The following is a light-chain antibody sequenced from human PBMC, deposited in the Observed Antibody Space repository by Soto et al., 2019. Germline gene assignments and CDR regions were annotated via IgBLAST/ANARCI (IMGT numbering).Light chain of an antibody. CDR3: QQYGGSST. CDR1: QSLSSSY. Sequence: EVGLTQSPATLSSFPGDRVTLSCRASQSLSSSYLAWYQQKPGQAPRLLIYDASSRATGIPDRISGSGSGTDFTLTISSLEPDDFAVYYCQQYGGSSTFGQGTRLEIK. V-gene: IGKV3-20*01. CDR2: DAS. J-gene: IGKJ5*01.